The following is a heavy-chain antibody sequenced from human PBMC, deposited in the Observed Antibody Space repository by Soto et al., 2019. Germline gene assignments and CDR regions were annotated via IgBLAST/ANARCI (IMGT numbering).Heavy chain of an antibody. CDR1: GGSITSGGYY. V-gene: IGHV4-31*03. D-gene: IGHD3-22*01. Sequence: SETLSLTCTVPGGSITSGGYYWTWIRQHPGKGLEWIGYIQYSGTTYYNPSLKSRVTISVDTSKNQFSLKLRSVTAADTAVYYCARGQPQYYYDRSGSGAIDFWGQGTLVTVSS. J-gene: IGHJ4*02. CDR2: IQYSGTT. CDR3: ARGQPQYYYDRSGSGAIDF.